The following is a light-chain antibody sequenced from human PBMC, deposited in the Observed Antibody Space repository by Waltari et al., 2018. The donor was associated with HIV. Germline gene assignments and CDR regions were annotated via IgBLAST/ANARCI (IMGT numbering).Light chain of an antibody. CDR1: SSNIGAGYD. CDR2: GNS. Sequence: QSVLTQPPSVSGAPGQRVTIPCTGSSSNIGAGYDVHWYQQLPGTAPKLLIYGNSNRPSGVPDQFSGSKSGTSASLAITGLQAEDEADYYCQSYDSSLSGPWVFGGGTKLTVL. J-gene: IGLJ3*02. CDR3: QSYDSSLSGPWV. V-gene: IGLV1-40*01.